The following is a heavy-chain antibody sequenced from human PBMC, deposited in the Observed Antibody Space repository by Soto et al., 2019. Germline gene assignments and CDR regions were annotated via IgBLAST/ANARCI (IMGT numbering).Heavy chain of an antibody. V-gene: IGHV3-23*01. CDR1: GFTFSSYA. CDR2: ISGSGGST. D-gene: IGHD3-22*01. Sequence: GGSLRLSCAASGFTFSSYAMSWVRQAPGKGLEWVSAISGSGGSTYYADSVKGRFTISRDNSKNTLYLQMNSLRAEDTAVYYCAKDLHYYGSSGYYYCYWGQGSLVTVSA. J-gene: IGHJ4*02. CDR3: AKDLHYYGSSGYYYCY.